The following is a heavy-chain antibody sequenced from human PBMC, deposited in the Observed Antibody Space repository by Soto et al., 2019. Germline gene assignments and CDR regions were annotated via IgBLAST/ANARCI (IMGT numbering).Heavy chain of an antibody. V-gene: IGHV4-34*01. Sequence: QVQLQQWGAGLLKPSETLSLTCAVYGGSFSGYYWSWIRQPPGKGLEWIGEINHSGSPNYNPSLKGRVTIPLDTSKNQFSLKLSSVTAADTAVYYCARVRKVITFGGVIVKGWFDPWGQGTLVTVSS. CDR1: GGSFSGYY. CDR3: ARVRKVITFGGVIVKGWFDP. J-gene: IGHJ5*02. D-gene: IGHD3-16*02. CDR2: INHSGSP.